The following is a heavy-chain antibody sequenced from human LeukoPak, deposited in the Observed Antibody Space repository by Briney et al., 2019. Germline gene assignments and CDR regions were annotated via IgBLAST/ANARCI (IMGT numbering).Heavy chain of an antibody. CDR1: GDSISSSYY. CDR2: INHSGST. J-gene: IGHJ5*02. V-gene: IGHV4-38-2*02. Sequence: SETLSLTCTVSGDSISSSYYWGWIRQPPGKGLEWIGEINHSGSTNYNPSLKSRVTISVDTSKNQFSLKLSSVTAADTAVYYCARLKWWFGELLTPEGWFDPWGQGTLVTVSS. D-gene: IGHD3-10*01. CDR3: ARLKWWFGELLTPEGWFDP.